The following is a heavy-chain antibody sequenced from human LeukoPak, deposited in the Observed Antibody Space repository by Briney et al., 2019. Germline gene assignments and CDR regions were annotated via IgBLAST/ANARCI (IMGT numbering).Heavy chain of an antibody. CDR2: IIPMMGIA. J-gene: IGHJ4*02. D-gene: IGHD6-19*01. V-gene: IGHV1-69*02. CDR1: GGTLRRHT. Sequence: SVKVSCKASGGTLRRHTITWVRQAPGQGLEWMGRIIPMMGIANYAQKFQGRVTITADSSTDTAYMDLISLRSEDTAVYYCASRSHKTIVGADTREVGDYWGQGTLVTVSS. CDR3: ASRSHKTIVGADTREVGDY.